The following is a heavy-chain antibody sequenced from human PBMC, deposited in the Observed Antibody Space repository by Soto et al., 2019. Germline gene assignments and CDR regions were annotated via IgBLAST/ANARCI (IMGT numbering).Heavy chain of an antibody. V-gene: IGHV3-74*01. CDR3: AKDMYYDFWSGYSHSYYYYGMDV. Sequence: GGSLRLSCVVSGFTLSSRWMHWVRQTPGKGLVWVSRIKTDGSITNYADSVKGRFIISRDNAKNTLYLHMNSLRAEDTAVYYCAKDMYYDFWSGYSHSYYYYGMDVWGQGTTVTVSS. J-gene: IGHJ6*02. D-gene: IGHD3-3*01. CDR1: GFTLSSRW. CDR2: IKTDGSIT.